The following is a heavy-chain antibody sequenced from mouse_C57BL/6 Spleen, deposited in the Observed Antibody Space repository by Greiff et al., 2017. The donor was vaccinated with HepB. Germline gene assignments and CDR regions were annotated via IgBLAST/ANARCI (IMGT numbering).Heavy chain of an antibody. V-gene: IGHV1-50*01. Sequence: QVQLQQPGAELVKPGASVKLSCKASGYTFTSYWMQWVKQRPGQGLEWIGAIDPSDSYTNYNQKFKGKATLTVETSSSTAYMHLSSLTSEDSAVYYCARSDYFDYWGQGTTLTVSS. CDR1: GYTFTSYW. J-gene: IGHJ2*01. CDR2: IDPSDSYT. CDR3: ARSDYFDY.